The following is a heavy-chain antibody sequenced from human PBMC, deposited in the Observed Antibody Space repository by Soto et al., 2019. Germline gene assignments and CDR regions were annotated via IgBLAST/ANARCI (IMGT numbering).Heavy chain of an antibody. D-gene: IGHD4-17*01. Sequence: EVRLLESGGGLVQPGGSLRLSCAASGFTFSNYAMSWVRQAPGKGLEWVSTISGSSGRTYYEASVKGRFTISRDNSKNTLYLQMNNLRAEDTAIYYCAKEFRSGDYSPVFDYWGQGTLVTVSS. CDR2: ISGSSGRT. J-gene: IGHJ4*02. CDR1: GFTFSNYA. CDR3: AKEFRSGDYSPVFDY. V-gene: IGHV3-23*01.